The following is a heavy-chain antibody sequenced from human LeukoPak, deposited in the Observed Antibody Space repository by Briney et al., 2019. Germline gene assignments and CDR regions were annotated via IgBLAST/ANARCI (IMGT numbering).Heavy chain of an antibody. V-gene: IGHV3-73*01. Sequence: PGGSLKLSCAASGFTFSGSAMHWVRQASGKGLEWVGRIRSKANSYATAYAASVKGRFTISRDDSKNTAYLQMNSLKTEDTAVYYRTRTKYYYGPFDPWGQGTLVTVSS. CDR2: IRSKANSYAT. CDR1: GFTFSGSA. J-gene: IGHJ5*02. D-gene: IGHD3-10*01. CDR3: TRTKYYYGPFDP.